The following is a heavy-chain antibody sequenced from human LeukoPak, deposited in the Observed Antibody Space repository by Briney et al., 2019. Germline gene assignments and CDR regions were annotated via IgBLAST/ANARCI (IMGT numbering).Heavy chain of an antibody. CDR2: ISCYNGDT. J-gene: IGHJ4*02. CDR3: VRDPTNTSGRYAYFDY. D-gene: IGHD6-19*01. Sequence: ASVKVSCKASGYTLTNLGISWVRQAPGQGLEWMGWISCYNGDTNYAQKLQGRVTMSTDTSTSTAYMELTGLRSDDTAVYYCVRDPTNTSGRYAYFDYWGQGTLVTVSS. CDR1: GYTLTNLG. V-gene: IGHV1-18*01.